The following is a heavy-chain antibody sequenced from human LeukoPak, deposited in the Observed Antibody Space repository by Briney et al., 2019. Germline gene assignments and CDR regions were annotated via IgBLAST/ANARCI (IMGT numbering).Heavy chain of an antibody. Sequence: GGSLRLSCVGSGFTFRSHAMSWVRQAPEKGLXFXXXIYENGGTTYYXXXVKGRFSISRDNSKNTLYLQMDSLRGEDTAVYYCAKDFRIGYSAHFDYWGQGALVTVSS. CDR1: GFTFRSHA. D-gene: IGHD2-21*01. CDR3: AKDFRIGYSAHFDY. J-gene: IGHJ4*02. V-gene: IGHV3-23*01. CDR2: IYENGGTT.